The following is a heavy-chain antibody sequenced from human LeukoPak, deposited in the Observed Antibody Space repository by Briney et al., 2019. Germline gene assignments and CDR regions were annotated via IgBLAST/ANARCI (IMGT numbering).Heavy chain of an antibody. D-gene: IGHD3-10*01. CDR2: INHSGST. CDR1: GGSFSGYY. J-gene: IGHJ4*02. V-gene: IGHV4-34*01. CDR3: ALTMVRGVISGEYVY. Sequence: SETLSLTCAVYGGSFSGYYWSWIRQPPGKGLEWIGEINHSGSTNYNPSLKIRVTTSVDTSKNQFSLKLSSVTAADTAVYYCALTMVRGVISGEYVYWGQGTLVTVSS.